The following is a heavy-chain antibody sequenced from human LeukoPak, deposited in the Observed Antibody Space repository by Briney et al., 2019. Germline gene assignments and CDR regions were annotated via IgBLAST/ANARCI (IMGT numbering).Heavy chain of an antibody. J-gene: IGHJ4*02. CDR3: VKGSPGYSYSLDY. D-gene: IGHD5-18*01. CDR2: IRYDGSNK. CDR1: GFTFSSYG. Sequence: GGSLRLSCAASGFTFSSYGMHYVRQAPGKGLEWVAFIRYDGSNKYYADSVKGRFTISRDNSKNTLYLQMNSLRAEDTAVYYCVKGSPGYSYSLDYWGQGTLVTVSS. V-gene: IGHV3-30*02.